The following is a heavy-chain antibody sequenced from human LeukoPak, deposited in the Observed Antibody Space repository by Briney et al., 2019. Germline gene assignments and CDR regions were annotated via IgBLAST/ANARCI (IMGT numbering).Heavy chain of an antibody. V-gene: IGHV3-30*04. CDR1: GFTFSSYA. J-gene: IGHJ4*02. D-gene: IGHD3-22*01. CDR2: LSSDGINK. CDR3: ARGNFDSSGYFLDY. Sequence: QPGGSLRLSCAASGFTFSSYAMYWVRQAPGKGLEWVAVLSSDGINKYYADSVKGRFTISRDISKNTLYLQMNSLRTEDTAVYYCARGNFDSSGYFLDYWGQGTLATVSS.